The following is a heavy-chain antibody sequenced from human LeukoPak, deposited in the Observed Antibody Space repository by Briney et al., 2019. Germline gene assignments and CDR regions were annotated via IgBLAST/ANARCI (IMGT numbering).Heavy chain of an antibody. V-gene: IGHV3-74*01. J-gene: IGHJ4*02. CDR3: ARVFSGWPRY. CDR2: INSDGSST. Sequence: GGSLRLSCAASGFTFSDYVMGWVRQAPGKGLVWVSRINSDGSSTTYADSVKGRFTISRDNAKNTLYLQMNSLRAEDTAVYYCARVFSGWPRYWGQGTLVTVSS. CDR1: GFTFSDYV. D-gene: IGHD6-19*01.